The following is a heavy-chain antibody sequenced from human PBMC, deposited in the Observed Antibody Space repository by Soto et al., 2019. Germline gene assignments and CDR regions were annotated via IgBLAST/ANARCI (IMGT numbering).Heavy chain of an antibody. Sequence: EVQLVESGGGLVQPGGSLRLSCAASGFTFSSYSMNWVRQAPGKGLEWVSYMSRSSSTVYYADSVKGRFTMSRDNAKNSLYLQMNSLRAEDTAVYYCASSIAVAGGWGQGTLVTVSS. CDR1: GFTFSSYS. V-gene: IGHV3-48*01. J-gene: IGHJ4*02. CDR3: ASSIAVAGG. CDR2: MSRSSSTV. D-gene: IGHD6-19*01.